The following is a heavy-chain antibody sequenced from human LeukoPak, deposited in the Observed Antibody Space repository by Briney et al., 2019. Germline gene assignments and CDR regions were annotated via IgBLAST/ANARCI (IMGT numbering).Heavy chain of an antibody. D-gene: IGHD6-13*01. CDR2: IYYSGST. CDR3: ARRGIAAASHAGPDAFDI. Sequence: SETLSLTCTVSGGSISSSSYYWGWIRQPPGKGLEWIGSIYYSGSTYYNPSLKSRVTISVDTSKNQFSLKLSSVTAADTAVYYCARRGIAAASHAGPDAFDIWGQGTMVTVSS. V-gene: IGHV4-39*01. J-gene: IGHJ3*02. CDR1: GGSISSSSYY.